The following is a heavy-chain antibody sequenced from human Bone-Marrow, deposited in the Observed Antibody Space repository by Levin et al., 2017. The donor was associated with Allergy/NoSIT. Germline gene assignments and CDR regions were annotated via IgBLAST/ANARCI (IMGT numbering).Heavy chain of an antibody. CDR2: INPNSGGT. V-gene: IGHV1-2*06. CDR3: ARTLRSPGVYYFDY. J-gene: IGHJ4*02. Sequence: ASVKVSCKASGYTFTGYYMHWVRQAPGQGLEWMGRINPNSGGTNYAQKFQGRVTMTRDTSISTAYMELSRLRSDDTAVYYCARTLRSPGVYYFDYWGQGTLVTVSS. D-gene: IGHD5-12*01. CDR1: GYTFTGYY.